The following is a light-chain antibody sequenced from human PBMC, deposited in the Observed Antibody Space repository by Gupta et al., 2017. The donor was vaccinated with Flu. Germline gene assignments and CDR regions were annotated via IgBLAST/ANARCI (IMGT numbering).Light chain of an antibody. J-gene: IGKJ1*01. CDR2: AAS. CDR3: QKYNSDHRT. CDR1: KGISNY. Sequence: DHPLPPSPSSLSASVGDRVTITCRASKGISNYLPGYQQKPGKVPKLLIYAASTLQSGVPSRFSGRGSGTXSTRTIXSMPPEDVATYYCQKYNSDHRTFGXGTKVEIK. V-gene: IGKV1-27*01.